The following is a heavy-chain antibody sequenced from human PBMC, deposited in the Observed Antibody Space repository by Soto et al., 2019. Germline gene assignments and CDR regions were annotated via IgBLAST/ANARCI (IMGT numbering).Heavy chain of an antibody. J-gene: IGHJ6*02. CDR2: IYYSGST. CDR1: GGSISSSSYY. Sequence: SETLSLTCTVSGGSISSSSYYWGWIRQPPGKGLEWIGSIYYSGSTYYNPSLKSRVTISVDTSKNQFSLKLSSVTAADTAVYYCARHVRGWYPSYYYGMDVWGQGTTVTVSS. CDR3: ARHVRGWYPSYYYGMDV. D-gene: IGHD6-19*01. V-gene: IGHV4-39*01.